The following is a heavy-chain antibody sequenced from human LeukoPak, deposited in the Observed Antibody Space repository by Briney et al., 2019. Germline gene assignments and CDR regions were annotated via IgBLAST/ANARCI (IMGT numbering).Heavy chain of an antibody. Sequence: PSETLSLTCTVSGYSISSGYYWGWIRQPPGKGLEWIGSIYHSGSTYYNPSLKSRVTISVDTSKNQFSLKLSSVTAADTAVYCCARIPRLRYFDGGGQYFDYWGQGTLVTVSS. CDR1: GYSISSGYY. J-gene: IGHJ4*02. V-gene: IGHV4-38-2*02. D-gene: IGHD3-9*01. CDR2: IYHSGST. CDR3: ARIPRLRYFDGGGQYFDY.